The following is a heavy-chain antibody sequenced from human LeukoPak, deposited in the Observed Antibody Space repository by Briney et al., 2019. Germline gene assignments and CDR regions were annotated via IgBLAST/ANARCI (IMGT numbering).Heavy chain of an antibody. Sequence: SETLSLTCTVSGGSISSSSYYWGWIRQPPGEGLEWIGSIYYSGSTYYNPSLKSRVTISVDTSKNQFSLKLSSVTAADTAVYYCARSRGDFSYFDYWGQGTLVTVSS. CDR1: GGSISSSSYY. V-gene: IGHV4-39*07. D-gene: IGHD4-17*01. J-gene: IGHJ4*02. CDR2: IYYSGST. CDR3: ARSRGDFSYFDY.